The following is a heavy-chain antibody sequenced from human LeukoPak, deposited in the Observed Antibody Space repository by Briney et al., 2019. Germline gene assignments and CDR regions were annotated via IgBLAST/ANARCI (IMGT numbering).Heavy chain of an antibody. CDR1: GGSISSGGYY. Sequence: PSETLSLTCTVSGGSISSGGYYWSWIRQPPGKGLEWIGYIYYSGSTNYNPSLKSRVTISVDTSKNQFSLKLSSVTAADTAVYYCARGYSYDYFDYWGQGTLVTVSS. V-gene: IGHV4-61*08. CDR3: ARGYSYDYFDY. CDR2: IYYSGST. J-gene: IGHJ4*02. D-gene: IGHD5-18*01.